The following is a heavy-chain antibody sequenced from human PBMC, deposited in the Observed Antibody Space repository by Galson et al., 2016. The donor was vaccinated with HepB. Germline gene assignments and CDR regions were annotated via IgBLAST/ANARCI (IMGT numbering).Heavy chain of an antibody. D-gene: IGHD3-10*01. V-gene: IGHV3-48*02. CDR2: ISSTSRTI. J-gene: IGHJ6*03. Sequence: SLRLSCAASGFTFSSYNMNWVRQAPGKGLEWVSYISSTSRTINHADSVKGRFTISSDNAKNSLYVQMNSLRDEDTAVYYCARDLSGSYYFDYYYMDVWGKGTTVTVSS. CDR3: ARDLSGSYYFDYYYMDV. CDR1: GFTFSSYN.